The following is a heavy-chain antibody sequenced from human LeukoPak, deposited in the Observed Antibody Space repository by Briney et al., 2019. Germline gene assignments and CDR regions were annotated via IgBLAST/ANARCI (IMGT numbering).Heavy chain of an antibody. D-gene: IGHD3-10*02. V-gene: IGHV5-10-1*01. CDR1: GYSFTSYW. CDR2: IDPTDSYS. J-gene: IGHJ4*02. Sequence: GESLKISCKGSGYSFTSYWISWVRQMPGKGLEWMGRIDPTDSYSNYSPSFQGHVTISADKSINTAYLQWSGLKASDTAMYYCARRIFGAGPLRAFDYWGQGTLVTVSS. CDR3: ARRIFGAGPLRAFDY.